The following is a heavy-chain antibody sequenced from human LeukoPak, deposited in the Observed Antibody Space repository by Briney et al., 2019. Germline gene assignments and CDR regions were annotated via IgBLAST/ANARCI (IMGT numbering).Heavy chain of an antibody. CDR1: GDSISTSSYY. D-gene: IGHD4-17*01. CDR2: IYYSGST. Sequence: SETLSLTCSVSGDSISTSSYYWGWIRQPPGKGLEWIGTIYYSGSTYYNPSLTSRVTISVDTSKNQFSLKLSSVTAADTAVYYCARGAYGDYPTPMYNWFDPWGQGTLVTVSS. CDR3: ARGAYGDYPTPMYNWFDP. V-gene: IGHV4-39*01. J-gene: IGHJ5*02.